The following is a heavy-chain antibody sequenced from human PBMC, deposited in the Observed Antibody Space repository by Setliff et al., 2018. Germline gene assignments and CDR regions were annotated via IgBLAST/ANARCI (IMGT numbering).Heavy chain of an antibody. CDR2: IGASGDRT. J-gene: IGHJ5*02. V-gene: IGHV3-23*01. CDR3: ARDPNGDFVGAFDP. D-gene: IGHD4-17*01. Sequence: GGSLRLSCAASGFTVSSFSMHWVRQAPGKGLEWVSSIGASGDRTYYADSVKGRFTISRDNSRNSLYLQMNSLRVEDTASYFCARDPNGDFVGAFDPWDQGILVTVSS. CDR1: GFTVSSFS.